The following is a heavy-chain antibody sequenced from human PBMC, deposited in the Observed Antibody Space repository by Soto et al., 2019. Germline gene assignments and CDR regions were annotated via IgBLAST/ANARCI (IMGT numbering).Heavy chain of an antibody. CDR1: GFTFSSYA. J-gene: IGHJ4*02. V-gene: IGHV3-30-3*01. D-gene: IGHD2-8*02. CDR3: ARDIRSGVGDNHIDY. Sequence: SXXLSCAASGFTFSSYAMHWVRQAPGKGLEWVAVISYDGSNKYYADSVKGRFTISRDNSKNTLYLQMNSLRAEDTAVYYCARDIRSGVGDNHIDYWGQGTLVTVSS. CDR2: ISYDGSNK.